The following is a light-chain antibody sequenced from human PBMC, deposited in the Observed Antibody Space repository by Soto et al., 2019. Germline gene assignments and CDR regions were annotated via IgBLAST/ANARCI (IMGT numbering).Light chain of an antibody. CDR2: AAS. V-gene: IGKV3-20*01. CDR1: QSVSSNS. CDR3: QQHGSWGIT. Sequence: EIVLTQSPGTLSLSRGESATLSCRASQSVSSNSLAWHQQKPGQAPRLLMYAASSRAAGIPDRFSGSGSGTDFTLTISRLEPEDFAVYYCQQHGSWGITFGPGTKVDIK. J-gene: IGKJ3*01.